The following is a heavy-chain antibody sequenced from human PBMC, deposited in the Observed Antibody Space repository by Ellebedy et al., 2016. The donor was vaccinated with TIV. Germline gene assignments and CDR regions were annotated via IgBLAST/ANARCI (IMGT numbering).Heavy chain of an antibody. J-gene: IGHJ4*02. CDR3: ARGPPSSYGDYGSGDY. CDR2: INPNSGGT. CDR1: GYTFTGYY. Sequence: ASVKVSXKASGYTFTGYYMHWVRQAPGQGLEWMGWINPNSGGTNYAQKFQGWVTMTRDTSISTAYMELSRLRSDDTAVYYCARGPPSSYGDYGSGDYWGQGTLVTVSS. D-gene: IGHD4-17*01. V-gene: IGHV1-2*04.